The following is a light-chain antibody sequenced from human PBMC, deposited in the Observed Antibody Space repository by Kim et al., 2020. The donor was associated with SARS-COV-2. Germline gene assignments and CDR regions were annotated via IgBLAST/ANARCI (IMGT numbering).Light chain of an antibody. V-gene: IGKV3-20*01. CDR2: AAS. Sequence: EIVLTQSPGTLSLSPGERATLSCRASQSVTSGYLAWYQQKPGQSPRLLIYAASSRATGIPDRFSGSESGTDFTLTISRLEPEDFAVYYCQKYGSSSPTFGGGTKVDIK. J-gene: IGKJ4*01. CDR3: QKYGSSSPT. CDR1: QSVTSGY.